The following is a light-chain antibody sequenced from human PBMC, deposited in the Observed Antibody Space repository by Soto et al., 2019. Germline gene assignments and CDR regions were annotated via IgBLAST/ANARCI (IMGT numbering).Light chain of an antibody. CDR1: SSDVGGYNY. CDR3: SSYTSRSTLV. CDR2: EVT. V-gene: IGLV2-14*01. Sequence: QPASVSGSPGQSITISCTGTSSDVGGYNYVSWYQQHPGKAPKLMIYEVTNRPSGVSNRFSGSKSGNTASLTISGLQAEDEADYYCSSYTSRSTLVFGTGTKLTVL. J-gene: IGLJ1*01.